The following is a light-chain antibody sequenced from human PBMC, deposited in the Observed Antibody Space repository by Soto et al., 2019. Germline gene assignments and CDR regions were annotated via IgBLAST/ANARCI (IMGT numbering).Light chain of an antibody. V-gene: IGLV1-36*01. CDR3: AAWDGSLNGPV. CDR2: YDD. CDR1: SSNIGNNA. Sequence: QAVVTQPPSVSEAPRQRVTISCSGSSSNIGNNAVNWYQQLPGKAPKLLIYYDDLLPSGVSDRFSGSKSGTSASLAISGLQSEDEADYYCAAWDGSLNGPVFGGGTKLTVL. J-gene: IGLJ3*02.